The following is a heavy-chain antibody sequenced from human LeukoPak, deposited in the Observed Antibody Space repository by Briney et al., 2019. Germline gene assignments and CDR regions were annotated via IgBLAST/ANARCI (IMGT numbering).Heavy chain of an antibody. Sequence: PGGSLRLSCAASGFTFSSYAMSWVRQAPGKGLEWVSAISGSGGSTYHADSVKGRFTISRDNSKNTLYLQMNSLRGEDTAVYYCARERNSYFDYWGQGTLVTVSS. CDR3: ARERNSYFDY. J-gene: IGHJ4*02. V-gene: IGHV3-23*01. CDR1: GFTFSSYA. D-gene: IGHD1-14*01. CDR2: ISGSGGST.